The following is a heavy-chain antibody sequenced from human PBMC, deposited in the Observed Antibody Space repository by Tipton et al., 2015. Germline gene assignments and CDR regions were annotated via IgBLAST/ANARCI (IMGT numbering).Heavy chain of an antibody. CDR3: AKVSNWNPVFDY. CDR2: ISVGGGTT. D-gene: IGHD1-1*01. CDR1: GFTVSNTD. J-gene: IGHJ4*02. Sequence: SLRLSCAASGFTVSNTDMIWVRQAPGKGLEWVSGISVGGGTTYYADSVKGRFTVSRHNSKNTVYLQMNRLRAEDTAVYFCAKVSNWNPVFDYWGQGTLVTVSS. V-gene: IGHV3-23*01.